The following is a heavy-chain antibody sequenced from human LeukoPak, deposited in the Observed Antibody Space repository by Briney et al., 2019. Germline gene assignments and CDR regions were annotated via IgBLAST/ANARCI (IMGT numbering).Heavy chain of an antibody. V-gene: IGHV4-34*01. J-gene: IGHJ4*02. CDR2: INHSGST. Sequence: LRLSCAASGFTFSDYYVNWIRQAPGKGLEWIGEINHSGSTNYNPSLKSRVTISVDTSKNQFSLKLSSVTAADTAVYYCARVVPNSIVVVPPATYFDYWGQGTLVTVSS. D-gene: IGHD2-2*01. CDR3: ARVVPNSIVVVPPATYFDY. CDR1: GFTFSDYY.